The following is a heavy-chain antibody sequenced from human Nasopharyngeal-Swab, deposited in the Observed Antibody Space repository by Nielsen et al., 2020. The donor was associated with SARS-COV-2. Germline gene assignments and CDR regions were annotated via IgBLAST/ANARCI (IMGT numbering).Heavy chain of an antibody. V-gene: IGHV3-7*03. J-gene: IGHJ4*02. D-gene: IGHD1-26*01. Sequence: GESLKISCAASGFTFSSYWMSWVRQAPGKGLEWVANIKQDGSEKYYVDSVKGRFTISRDNAKNSLYLQMNSLRAEDTAVYYCARDGIVGGVFDYWGQGTLVTVSS. CDR2: IKQDGSEK. CDR3: ARDGIVGGVFDY. CDR1: GFTFSSYW.